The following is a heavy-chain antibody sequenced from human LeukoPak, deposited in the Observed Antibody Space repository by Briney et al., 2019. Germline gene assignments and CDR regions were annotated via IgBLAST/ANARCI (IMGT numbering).Heavy chain of an antibody. CDR1: GGSFSGYY. V-gene: IGHV4-34*01. Sequence: SETLSLTCAVYGGSFSGYYWSWIRQPPGKGLEWIGEINHSGSTNYNPSLKSRVTISVDTSKNQFSLKLSSVTAADTAVYYCARGRYYYSSGSYLYWGQGTLVTVSS. CDR2: INHSGST. CDR3: ARGRYYYSSGSYLY. J-gene: IGHJ4*02. D-gene: IGHD3-10*01.